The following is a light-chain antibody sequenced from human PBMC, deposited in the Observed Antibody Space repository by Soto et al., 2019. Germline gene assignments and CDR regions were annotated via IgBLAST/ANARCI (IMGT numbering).Light chain of an antibody. Sequence: EIVLTQSPGTLSLSPGERATLSCRASQSVSSSYLAWYQQKPGQAPRLLIYGASSRATGIPDRFSGSGSGTDFTLTISRREPEDFAVFYCHQYDSSPITFGQGTRLEIK. V-gene: IGKV3-20*01. CDR1: QSVSSSY. J-gene: IGKJ5*01. CDR3: HQYDSSPIT. CDR2: GAS.